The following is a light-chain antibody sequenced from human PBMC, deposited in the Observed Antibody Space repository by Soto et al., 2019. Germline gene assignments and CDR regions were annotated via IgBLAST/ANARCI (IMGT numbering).Light chain of an antibody. CDR3: QQYDSAPLT. J-gene: IGKJ4*01. Sequence: DIVMTQSPDSLAVSLGERATINCKSSQSVLSSSNNKNYLTWYQQKPGQPPKLLIYWASTRESGVPDRFSGSGSGTDFTLTISSLQAEDVAVYYCQQYDSAPLTVGGGTKVELK. CDR2: WAS. V-gene: IGKV4-1*01. CDR1: QSVLSSSNNKNY.